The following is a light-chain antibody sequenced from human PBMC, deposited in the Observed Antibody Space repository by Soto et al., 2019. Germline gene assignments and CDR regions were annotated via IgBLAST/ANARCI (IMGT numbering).Light chain of an antibody. CDR3: QQYNNYSRT. J-gene: IGKJ1*01. CDR1: HSIGTW. CDR2: KAS. Sequence: DIQMTQSLSTLSASVGDRVSITCRASHSIGTWLAWYQQKPGKAPKLLIYKASILESGVPSRFSGSGSGTEFTLTISSLQPHDFETYYCQQYNNYSRTFGQGTKVEI. V-gene: IGKV1-5*03.